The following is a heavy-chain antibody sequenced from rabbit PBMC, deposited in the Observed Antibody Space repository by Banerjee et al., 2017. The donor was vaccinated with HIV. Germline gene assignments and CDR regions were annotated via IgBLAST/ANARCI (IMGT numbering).Heavy chain of an antibody. Sequence: QEQLVESGGGLAQPGGSLKLSCKASGFDFSSYGVSWVRQAPGKGLELIACIVTSSGVTYYASWAKGRFTISRSTSLNTVDLKMTSLTAADTATYFCARAGNNGYAGDGYFYGMDLWGPGTLVTVS. J-gene: IGHJ6*01. CDR3: ARAGNNGYAGDGYFYGMDL. V-gene: IGHV1S47*01. CDR1: GFDFSSYG. D-gene: IGHD4-2*01. CDR2: IVTSSGVT.